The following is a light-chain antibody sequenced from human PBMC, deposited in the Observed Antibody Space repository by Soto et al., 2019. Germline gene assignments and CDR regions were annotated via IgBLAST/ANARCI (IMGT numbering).Light chain of an antibody. J-gene: IGLJ1*01. Sequence: QPVLTQPPSVSGAPGQRVTISCTGSSSNIGAGYDVHWYQQLPGTASKLLIYGNSNRPSGVPDRFSGSRSGTSASLAITGLQAEDEADYYCQSYDSSLSGSGVFGTGTKVTVL. CDR3: QSYDSSLSGSGV. CDR2: GNS. CDR1: SSNIGAGYD. V-gene: IGLV1-40*01.